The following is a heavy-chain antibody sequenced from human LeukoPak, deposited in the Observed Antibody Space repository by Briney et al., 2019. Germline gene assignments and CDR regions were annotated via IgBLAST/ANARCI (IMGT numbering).Heavy chain of an antibody. CDR3: ARDMGLTTVTTVFAFDI. CDR1: GFTFNNYA. V-gene: IGHV3-21*01. J-gene: IGHJ3*02. Sequence: GGSLRLSCAAFGFTFNNYAMSWVRRVPGKGLEWVSSISSSSSYIHYADSVKGRFTISRDNAKSSLYLQMNSLRAEDTAVYYCARDMGLTTVTTVFAFDIWGQGTMVTVSS. D-gene: IGHD4-17*01. CDR2: ISSSSSYI.